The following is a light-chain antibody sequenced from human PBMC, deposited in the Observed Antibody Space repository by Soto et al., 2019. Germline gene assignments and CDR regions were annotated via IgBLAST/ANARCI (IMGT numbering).Light chain of an antibody. CDR2: AAS. Sequence: DIQLTQSPSFLSASVGDRVTITCRASQGIRSFLAWYQQKLGEAPKLLIYAASTLQSGVPSRFSGSGSGTEFTLTISSLQPEDFATYYCLQDNSYPWTFGQGTKVEIK. J-gene: IGKJ1*01. V-gene: IGKV1-9*01. CDR1: QGIRSF. CDR3: LQDNSYPWT.